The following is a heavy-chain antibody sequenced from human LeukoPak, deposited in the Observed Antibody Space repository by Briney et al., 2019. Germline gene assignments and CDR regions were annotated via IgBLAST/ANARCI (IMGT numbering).Heavy chain of an antibody. V-gene: IGHV3-23*01. Sequence: PGGSLRLSRAASGFTFSSYAMSWVRQAPGKGLEWVSAISGSGGSTYYADSVKGRFTISRDNSKNTLYLQMNSLRAEDTAVYYCAKDSPTYNWNYGVGQDYDYWGQGTLVTVSS. J-gene: IGHJ4*02. CDR1: GFTFSSYA. CDR2: ISGSGGST. D-gene: IGHD1-7*01. CDR3: AKDSPTYNWNYGVGQDYDY.